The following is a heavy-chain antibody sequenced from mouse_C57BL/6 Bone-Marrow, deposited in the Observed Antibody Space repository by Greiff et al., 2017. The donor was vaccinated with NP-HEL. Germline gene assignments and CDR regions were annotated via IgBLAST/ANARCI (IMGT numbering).Heavy chain of an antibody. CDR1: GFTFSDYG. CDR2: ISSGSSTI. CDR3: AKGWLLGAMDY. J-gene: IGHJ4*01. D-gene: IGHD2-3*01. V-gene: IGHV5-17*01. Sequence: EVKLVESGGGLVKPGGSLKLSCAASGFTFSDYGMHWVRQSPEKGLEWVAYISSGSSTIYYADTVKGRFTISRDNAKNTLFLQMTSLSSEDTAMYYCAKGWLLGAMDYWGKGTSVTVSS.